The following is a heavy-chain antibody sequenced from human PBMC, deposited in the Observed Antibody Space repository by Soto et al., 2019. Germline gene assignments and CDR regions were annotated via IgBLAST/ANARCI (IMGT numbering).Heavy chain of an antibody. D-gene: IGHD2-2*01. CDR3: ARVGGRGPAAPFDY. CDR1: GFTFSSYS. CDR2: ISSSSSYI. Sequence: ESGGGLVKPGGSLRLSCAASGFTFSSYSMNWVRQAPGKGLEWVSSISSSSSYIYYADSVKGRFTISRDNAKNSLYLQMNSLRAEDTAVYYCARVGGRGPAAPFDYWGQGTLVTVSS. J-gene: IGHJ4*02. V-gene: IGHV3-21*01.